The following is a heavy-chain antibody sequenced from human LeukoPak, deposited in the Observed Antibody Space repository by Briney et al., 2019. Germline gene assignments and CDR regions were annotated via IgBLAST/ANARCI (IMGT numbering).Heavy chain of an antibody. CDR3: ARWYSGSYRIDY. Sequence: TLSLTCTASGGSISSGGYYWSWIRQHPGKGLEWIGYISYSGSTSYNPSLKSRVTISVDTSKNQFSLKLSSVTAADTAVYYCARWYSGSYRIDYWGQGTLVTVSS. D-gene: IGHD1-26*01. J-gene: IGHJ4*02. CDR1: GGSISSGGYY. V-gene: IGHV4-31*03. CDR2: ISYSGST.